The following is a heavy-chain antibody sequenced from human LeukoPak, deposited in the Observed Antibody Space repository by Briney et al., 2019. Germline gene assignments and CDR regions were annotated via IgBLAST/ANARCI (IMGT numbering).Heavy chain of an antibody. CDR2: INYSGNA. CDR3: ARNELISSNYYYYGMDV. CDR1: GGSISSGGNY. J-gene: IGHJ6*02. Sequence: SETLSLTCTVSGGSISSGGNYWTWIRQNPGKGQEWIGYINYSGNAYYNPSLKSRVTISVDTSKNQFSLKLSSVTAADTAVYYCARNELISSNYYYYGMDVWGQGTAGIVSS. V-gene: IGHV4-31*03.